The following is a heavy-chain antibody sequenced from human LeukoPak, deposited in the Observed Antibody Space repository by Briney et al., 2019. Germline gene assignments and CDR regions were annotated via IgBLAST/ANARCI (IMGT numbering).Heavy chain of an antibody. Sequence: SETLSLTCTVSSGSFRTYYWSWIRQPPGKGLEWIGYIFYNEGTSYNPSLKSRVTISVDTSKNQFSLKLSSVTAADTAVYYCARAGSGYSYGFDYWGQGTLVTVSS. CDR2: IFYNEGT. D-gene: IGHD5-18*01. CDR3: ARAGSGYSYGFDY. J-gene: IGHJ4*02. V-gene: IGHV4-59*01. CDR1: SGSFRTYY.